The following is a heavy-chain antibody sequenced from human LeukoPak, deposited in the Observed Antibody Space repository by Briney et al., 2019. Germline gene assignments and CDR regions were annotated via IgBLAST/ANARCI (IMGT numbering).Heavy chain of an antibody. D-gene: IGHD4-17*01. Sequence: GGSLRLSCAASGFTFNNYAMNWVREAPGKGLEWVSSISGGGETTYYADSAKGRFTISGDNSQNTLYLQMNSLRAEDPAVYSWARDYADYVGYFFFDYWGQGTLATVSS. J-gene: IGHJ4*02. CDR1: GFTFNNYA. CDR3: ARDYADYVGYFFFDY. V-gene: IGHV3-23*01. CDR2: ISGGGETT.